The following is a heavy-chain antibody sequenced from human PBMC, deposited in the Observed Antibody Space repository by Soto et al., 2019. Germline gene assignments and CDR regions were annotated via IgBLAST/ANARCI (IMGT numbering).Heavy chain of an antibody. V-gene: IGHV5-51*01. CDR3: ARQDGAGNYYFDY. D-gene: IGHD6-19*01. Sequence: GESLKISCKGSDYGFAVYWIAWVRQMPGKGLEWMGIIYPSDSDTRYSPSFQGQVTVSADKSISTAYLQWSSLKASDTAMYYCARQDGAGNYYFDYWGQGXLVTVYS. CDR2: IYPSDSDT. CDR1: DYGFAVYW. J-gene: IGHJ4*02.